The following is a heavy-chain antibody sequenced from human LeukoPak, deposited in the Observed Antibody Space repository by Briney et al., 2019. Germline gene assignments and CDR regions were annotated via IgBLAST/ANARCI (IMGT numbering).Heavy chain of an antibody. J-gene: IGHJ4*02. CDR3: VRGAAAVGFDY. CDR1: GGSISSGGYY. V-gene: IGHV4-31*03. CDR2: IYYSGST. D-gene: IGHD6-13*01. Sequence: SETLSLTCTVSGGSISSGGYYWSWIRQHPGKGQEWIGYIYYSGSTYYNPSLKSRVTISVDTSKNQFSLKLSSVTAADTAVYYCVRGAAAVGFDYWGQGTLVTVSS.